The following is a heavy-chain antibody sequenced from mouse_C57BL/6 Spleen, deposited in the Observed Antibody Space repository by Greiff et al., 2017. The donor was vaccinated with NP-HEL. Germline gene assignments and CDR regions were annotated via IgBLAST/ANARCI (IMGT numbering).Heavy chain of an antibody. Sequence: VQLQQSGPELVKPGASVKISCKASGYTFTDYYMNWVKQSHGKSLEWIGDINPNNGGTSYNQKFKGKATLTVDKSSSTAYMELRSLTSEDSAVYYCARETGYYYGSSLFYAMDYWGQGTSVTVSS. CDR2: INPNNGGT. D-gene: IGHD1-1*01. J-gene: IGHJ4*01. V-gene: IGHV1-26*01. CDR3: ARETGYYYGSSLFYAMDY. CDR1: GYTFTDYY.